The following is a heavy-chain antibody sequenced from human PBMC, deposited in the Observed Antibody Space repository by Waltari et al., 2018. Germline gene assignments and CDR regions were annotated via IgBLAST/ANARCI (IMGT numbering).Heavy chain of an antibody. V-gene: IGHV4-59*01. J-gene: IGHJ2*01. D-gene: IGHD5-12*01. CDR2: ISYNGKT. Sequence: QVQLQESGPGLVKPSETLSLTCTVSGASLSSYYWSWIRQSPGRGLEWIGYISYNGKTKLNTSLKSRATISADTSKNQFSLNLSSVTAADTALYYCARDLYVMGVTGGVDGLGFFDLWGRGTLVIVSS. CDR1: GASLSSYY. CDR3: ARDLYVMGVTGGVDGLGFFDL.